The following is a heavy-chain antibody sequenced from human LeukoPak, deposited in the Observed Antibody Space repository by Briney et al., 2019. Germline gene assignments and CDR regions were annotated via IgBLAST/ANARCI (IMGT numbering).Heavy chain of an antibody. D-gene: IGHD6-13*01. CDR2: IWYDGSNK. V-gene: IGHV3-33*01. CDR1: GFTFSSYG. Sequence: GRSLRLSCAASGFTFSSYGMHWVRQAPGKGLEWVAVIWYDGSNKYYADSVKGRFTISRDSSKNTLYLQMNSLRAEDTAVYYCARAISWYPFDYWGQGTLVTVSS. J-gene: IGHJ4*02. CDR3: ARAISWYPFDY.